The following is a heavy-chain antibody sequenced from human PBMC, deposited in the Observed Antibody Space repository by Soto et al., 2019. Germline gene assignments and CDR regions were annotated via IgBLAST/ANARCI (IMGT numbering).Heavy chain of an antibody. V-gene: IGHV4-30-2*02. D-gene: IGHD3-22*01. J-gene: IGHJ6*02. CDR2: IYHSGST. CDR1: GGSISSGGYS. CDR3: AGHSSGVPGYYYGMDV. Sequence: TLSLTCAVPGGSISSGGYSWSWIRQPPGKGLEWIGYIYHSGSTYYNPSLKSRVTISVDRSKNQFSLKLSSVTAADTAVYYCAGHSSGVPGYYYGMDVWGQGTTVTV.